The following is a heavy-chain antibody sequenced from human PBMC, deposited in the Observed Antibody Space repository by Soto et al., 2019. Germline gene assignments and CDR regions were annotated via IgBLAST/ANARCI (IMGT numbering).Heavy chain of an antibody. V-gene: IGHV4-59*01. CDR1: CGSISRYY. CDR3: ARDIAAAGMDAFDI. Sequence: SDTLSLTCTASCGSISRYYWTGIRQPPGRGLEWIGYIYYSGSTNYNPALKSRVTISVDTSKNQFSLKLSSVTAADTAVYYCARDIAAAGMDAFDIWGQGTMVTVSS. CDR2: IYYSGST. J-gene: IGHJ3*02. D-gene: IGHD6-13*01.